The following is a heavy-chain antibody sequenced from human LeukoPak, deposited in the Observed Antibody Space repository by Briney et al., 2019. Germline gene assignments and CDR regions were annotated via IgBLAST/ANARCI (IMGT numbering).Heavy chain of an antibody. D-gene: IGHD3-10*01. V-gene: IGHV3-30*02. J-gene: IGHJ6*02. Sequence: GGSLGLSCAASGFTFSSYGMHWVRQAPGKGLEWVAFIRYDGSNKYYADSVKGRFTISRDNSKNTLYLQMNSLRAEDTAVYYCAKALHLWFGDPMDVWGQGTTVTVSS. CDR2: IRYDGSNK. CDR3: AKALHLWFGDPMDV. CDR1: GFTFSSYG.